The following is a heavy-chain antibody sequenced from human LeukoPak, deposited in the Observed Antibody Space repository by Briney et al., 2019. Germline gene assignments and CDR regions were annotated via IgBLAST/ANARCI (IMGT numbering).Heavy chain of an antibody. J-gene: IGHJ4*02. CDR1: GFIFSNYW. V-gene: IGHV3-73*01. CDR2: IRSKANSYAT. Sequence: GGSLRLSCVASGFIFSNYWMSWVRQASGKGLEWVGHIRSKANSYATAYAASVKGRFTISRDNSKNTAYLQMNSLKTEDTAVYYCTSPDTTYWGQGTLVTVSS. D-gene: IGHD1-26*01. CDR3: TSPDTTY.